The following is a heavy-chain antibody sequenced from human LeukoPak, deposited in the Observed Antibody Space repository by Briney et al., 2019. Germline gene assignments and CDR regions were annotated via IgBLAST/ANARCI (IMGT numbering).Heavy chain of an antibody. D-gene: IGHD4-23*01. Sequence: ASVKVSCMASGYTFTSYDINWVRQATGQGLEWMGWMSPNSDNTGYAQKFQGRVTFTRDTSISTAYMELRSLTSEDTAVYYCARDYGGSSGWFDPWGQGTLVTVSS. V-gene: IGHV1-8*01. CDR1: GYTFTSYD. CDR3: ARDYGGSSGWFDP. J-gene: IGHJ5*02. CDR2: MSPNSDNT.